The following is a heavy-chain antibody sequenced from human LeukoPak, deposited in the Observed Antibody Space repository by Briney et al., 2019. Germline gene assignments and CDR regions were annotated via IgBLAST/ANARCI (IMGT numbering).Heavy chain of an antibody. CDR2: INPDSGGT. CDR3: ARDLDGYNQGSVDY. J-gene: IGHJ4*02. D-gene: IGHD5-24*01. V-gene: IGHV1-2*02. CDR1: GYTFTYRY. Sequence: GASVKVSCKASGYTFTYRYLHWVRQAPGQGLEWMGWINPDSGGTNYAQKFQGRVTMNRDTSISTAYMELSRLRSDDTAVYYCARDLDGYNQGSVDYWGQGTLVTVSS.